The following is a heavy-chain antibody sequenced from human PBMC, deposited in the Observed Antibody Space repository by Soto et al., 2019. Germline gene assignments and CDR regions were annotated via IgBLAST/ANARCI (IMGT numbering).Heavy chain of an antibody. D-gene: IGHD3-10*01. CDR1: GGTFSSYA. CDR3: ARDEGGSGPTWREYYFDY. CDR2: IIPIFGTA. Sequence: QVQLVQSGAEVQKPGSSVKVSCKASGGTFSSYAISWVRQAPGQGLEWRGGIIPIFGTANYAQKFQGRVTITADESKSTAYMELSSLRAEDTAVYYCARDEGGSGPTWREYYFDYWGQGTLVTVSS. V-gene: IGHV1-69*12. J-gene: IGHJ4*02.